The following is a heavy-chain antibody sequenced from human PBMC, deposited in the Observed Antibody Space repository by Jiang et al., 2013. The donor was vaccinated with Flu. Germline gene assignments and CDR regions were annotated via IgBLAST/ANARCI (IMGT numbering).Heavy chain of an antibody. CDR2: ISSSSSYI. Sequence: VQLVESGGGLVKPGGSLRLSCAASGFTFSSYSMNWVRQAPGKGLEWVSSISSSSSYIYYADSVKGRFTISRDNAKNSLYPQMNSLRAEDTAVYYCARGLYCSSTSCYFSDYWGQGTLVTVSS. V-gene: IGHV3-21*01. CDR1: GFTFSSYS. D-gene: IGHD2-2*01. CDR3: ARGLYCSSTSCYFSDY. J-gene: IGHJ4*02.